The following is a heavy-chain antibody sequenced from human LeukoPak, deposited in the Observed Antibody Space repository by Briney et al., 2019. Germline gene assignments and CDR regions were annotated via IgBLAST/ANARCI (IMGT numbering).Heavy chain of an antibody. CDR3: ARASTLSAVVVPAAYPPDYYGMDV. V-gene: IGHV3-30*02. CDR1: GFTFSSYS. D-gene: IGHD2-2*01. Sequence: PGGSLRLSCAASGFTFSSYSMNWVRQAPGKGLEWVAFIRSDGNNKYYADSVKGRFTISRDNAKNSLYLQMNSLRAEDTAVYYCARASTLSAVVVPAAYPPDYYGMDVWGQGTTVTVSS. CDR2: IRSDGNNK. J-gene: IGHJ6*02.